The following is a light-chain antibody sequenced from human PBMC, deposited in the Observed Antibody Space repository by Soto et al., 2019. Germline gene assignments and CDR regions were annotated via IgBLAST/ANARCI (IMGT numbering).Light chain of an antibody. CDR2: GAS. CDR3: QQYGSSPPYT. Sequence: EIVLTQSPGTLSLSPGERATLSCRASQSVSSSYLAWYQQKPGQAPRLLIYGASSRATGIPDRFSGSGSGTDFPLTISRLEPEDFAFYYCQQYGSSPPYTFGQGNKLEIK. CDR1: QSVSSSY. J-gene: IGKJ2*01. V-gene: IGKV3-20*01.